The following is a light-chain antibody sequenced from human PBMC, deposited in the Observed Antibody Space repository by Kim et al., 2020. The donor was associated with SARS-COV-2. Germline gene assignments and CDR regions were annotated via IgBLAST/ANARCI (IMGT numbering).Light chain of an antibody. CDR3: RQHNSQPLT. Sequence: VGDGVTIACRDSQGISSHLARYQQRPEKAPKLLLSDAFALQRGVPSRLSGSGSGTDFALAISNVQPGDRETNYCRQHNSQPLTCGGANKVDI. V-gene: IGKV1-9*01. CDR1: QGISSH. J-gene: IGKJ4*02. CDR2: DAF.